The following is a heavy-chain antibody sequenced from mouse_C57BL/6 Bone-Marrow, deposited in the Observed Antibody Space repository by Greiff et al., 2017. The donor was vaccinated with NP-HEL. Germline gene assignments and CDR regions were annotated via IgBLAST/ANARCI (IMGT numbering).Heavy chain of an antibody. D-gene: IGHD3-2*02. V-gene: IGHV1-81*01. Sequence: QVQLQQSGAELARPGASVKLSCKASGYTFTSYGISWVKQRTGQGLEWIGEIYPRSGNTYYNEKFKGKATLTADKSSSTAYMELRSLTSEDSAVYFCARQLRLPQTIGMDYWGQGTSVTVSS. CDR3: ARQLRLPQTIGMDY. CDR1: GYTFTSYG. J-gene: IGHJ4*01. CDR2: IYPRSGNT.